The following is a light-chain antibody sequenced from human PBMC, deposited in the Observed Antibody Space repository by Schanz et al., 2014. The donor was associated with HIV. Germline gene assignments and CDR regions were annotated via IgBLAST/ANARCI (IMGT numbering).Light chain of an antibody. V-gene: IGKV1-39*01. CDR2: TAS. CDR3: QQSYSTLYT. Sequence: IQMTQSPSSLSASVGDRVTITCRASQGIRNDLGWYQQKPGKAPKLLMYTASSLQSGVPSRFSGSGSGTDFTLTISSLQPEDFATYYCQQSYSTLYTFGQGTKLEIK. J-gene: IGKJ2*01. CDR1: QGIRND.